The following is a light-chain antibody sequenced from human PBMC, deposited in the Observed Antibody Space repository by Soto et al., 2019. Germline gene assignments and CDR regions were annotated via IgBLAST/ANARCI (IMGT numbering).Light chain of an antibody. CDR2: KAS. CDR3: QQYSSYWT. J-gene: IGKJ1*01. CDR1: QNIYNW. V-gene: IGKV1-5*03. Sequence: DMQMTQSPSTLSASVGDRVIITCRATQNIYNWLAWYQQKPGRAPKLLIYKASTLESGVPSRFSGSGSGTEFTLTSSSLQPDDFATDYCQQYSSYWTFGQGTKVEI.